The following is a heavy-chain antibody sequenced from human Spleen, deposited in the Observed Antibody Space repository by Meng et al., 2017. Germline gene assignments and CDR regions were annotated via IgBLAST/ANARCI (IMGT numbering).Heavy chain of an antibody. V-gene: IGHV3-21*01. Sequence: GESLKISCAASGFTFSSYSMNWVRQAPGKGLEWVSSISSSSSYIYYADSVKGRFTISRDNAKNSLYLQMNSLRAEDTAVYYCASFGIVVVVAATPSVMDVWGQGTTVTVSS. CDR3: ASFGIVVVVAATPSVMDV. J-gene: IGHJ6*02. CDR2: ISSSSSYI. CDR1: GFTFSSYS. D-gene: IGHD2-15*01.